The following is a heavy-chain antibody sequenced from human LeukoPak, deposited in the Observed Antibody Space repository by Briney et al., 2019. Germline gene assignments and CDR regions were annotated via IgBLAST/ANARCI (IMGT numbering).Heavy chain of an antibody. CDR2: IYPGDPGT. Sequence: GASLQISGQGSGSSFTSYWIGWVRQLPGKGLEWMGIIYPGDPGTRYSPSFQGQVTISADKSISTAYLQWSSLKASDTAMYYCARQTAGYSYGDFDYWGQGTLVTVSS. CDR3: ARQTAGYSYGDFDY. D-gene: IGHD5-18*01. J-gene: IGHJ4*02. CDR1: GSSFTSYW. V-gene: IGHV5-51*01.